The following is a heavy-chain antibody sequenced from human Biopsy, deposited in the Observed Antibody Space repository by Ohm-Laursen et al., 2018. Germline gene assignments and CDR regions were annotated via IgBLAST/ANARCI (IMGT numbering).Heavy chain of an antibody. CDR1: AGSISSVY. D-gene: IGHD2/OR15-2a*01. CDR3: ARATNSTGWPYYYFYGMDV. J-gene: IGHJ6*02. CDR2: IYYSGSN. Sequence: SESLSLTSTDSAGSISSVYWSWIPQTPGMGLVWYGYIYYSGSNNYNSFLKSRFTISVDTSKNHFPLLLNSVTAADTTVYCCARATNSTGWPYYYFYGMDVWGQGTTVTVSS. V-gene: IGHV4-59*13.